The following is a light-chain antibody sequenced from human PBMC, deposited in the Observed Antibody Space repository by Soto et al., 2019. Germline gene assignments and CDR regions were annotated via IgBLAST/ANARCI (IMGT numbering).Light chain of an antibody. V-gene: IGKV3-11*01. J-gene: IGKJ4*01. Sequence: EIVLTQSPATLSLSPGERATLSCRASQTVGSFLAWYQQKPGQAPRLLIYGASNRATGIPARFSGSGSVTDFSLTISSLEPEDFAVYYCQQRSSWPLTFGGGTKVEIK. CDR1: QTVGSF. CDR3: QQRSSWPLT. CDR2: GAS.